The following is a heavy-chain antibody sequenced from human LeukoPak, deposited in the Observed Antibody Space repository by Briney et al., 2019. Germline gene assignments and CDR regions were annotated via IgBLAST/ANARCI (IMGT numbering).Heavy chain of an antibody. CDR1: GLPFSNYW. J-gene: IGHJ6*02. CDR2: INGDGSER. CDR3: ARRNAMDV. V-gene: IGHV3-7*03. Sequence: GGSLRLSCATSGLPFSNYWMTWVRKAPGKGLEWVANINGDGSERYYVDSVKGRFTISRDDAKSSLYLQMNSLRAEDTAVYYCARRNAMDVWGQGTTVIVFS.